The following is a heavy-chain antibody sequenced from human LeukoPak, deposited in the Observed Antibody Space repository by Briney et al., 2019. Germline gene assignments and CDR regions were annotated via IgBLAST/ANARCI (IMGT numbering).Heavy chain of an antibody. CDR3: ARTNYGDYTGGDY. J-gene: IGHJ4*02. Sequence: PSETLSLTCTVSGDSISNTYYYWGWIRQPPGKGLECIGTIYESGKTYYSPSLKSRVTISLDTSKNQFSLKVTSVTAADTAVYYCARTNYGDYTGGDYWGQGTLVTVSS. V-gene: IGHV4-39*07. CDR2: IYESGKT. CDR1: GDSISNTYYY. D-gene: IGHD4-17*01.